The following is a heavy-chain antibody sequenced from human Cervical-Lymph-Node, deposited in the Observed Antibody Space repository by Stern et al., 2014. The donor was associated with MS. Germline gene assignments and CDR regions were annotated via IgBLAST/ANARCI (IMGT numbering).Heavy chain of an antibody. D-gene: IGHD2-8*01. CDR3: ARDGRCTSAVCPYFYYYTMDV. V-gene: IGHV1-18*01. Sequence: QVQLVQSGAEVRKPGASVKVSCKASGYTFTNYGFSWVRQAPGQGLEWMGWISANNGNKNFAQKFQGRVTMSTDTSTSTAYMELRSLRSDDTAVYYCARDGRCTSAVCPYFYYYTMDVWGQGTTVTVSS. CDR1: GYTFTNYG. J-gene: IGHJ6*02. CDR2: ISANNGNK.